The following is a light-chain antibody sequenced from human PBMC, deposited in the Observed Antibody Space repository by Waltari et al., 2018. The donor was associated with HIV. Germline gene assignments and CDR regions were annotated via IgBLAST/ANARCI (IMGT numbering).Light chain of an antibody. V-gene: IGLV1-40*01. CDR3: QPYDSRLSGSEV. CDR2: GNT. Sequence: QSVLTQPPSVSGAPGQRVTISCTGNNSNIGAHYDVHWYKQLPGTAPQPPIYGNTDRPSGVPDRYTGSKSGTSDSLVITRPRAEEEVDYYCQPYDSRLSGSEVFGGGTNLSV. CDR1: NSNIGAHYD. J-gene: IGLJ2*01.